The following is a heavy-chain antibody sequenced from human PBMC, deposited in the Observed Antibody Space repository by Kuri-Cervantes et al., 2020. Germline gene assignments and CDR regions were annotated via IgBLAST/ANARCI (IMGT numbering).Heavy chain of an antibody. CDR1: GYTFTSYG. Sequence: ASVKVSCKASGYTFTSYGISWVRQAPGQGLEWMGWISAYNGNTNYAQKLQGRVTVTTDTSTSTAYMELRSLRSDDTAVYYCARATQSYSSGWYKDLDYWGQGNLVNVSS. J-gene: IGHJ4*02. D-gene: IGHD6-19*01. CDR3: ARATQSYSSGWYKDLDY. V-gene: IGHV1-18*01. CDR2: ISAYNGNT.